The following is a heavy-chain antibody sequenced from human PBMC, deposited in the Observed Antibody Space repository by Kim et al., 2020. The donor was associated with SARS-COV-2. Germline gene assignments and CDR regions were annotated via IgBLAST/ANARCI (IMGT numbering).Heavy chain of an antibody. Sequence: SETLSLTCTVSGVSISSTSHYWGWIRQPPGQGLEWIGSIFYSGSTYHNASLKSRVTLAVDTSKNQFSLRLRSATAADTAVYYCAREEVNYYDSSTYYRSYALEVWGQGTTVTVSS. CDR2: IFYSGST. D-gene: IGHD3-22*01. CDR3: AREEVNYYDSSTYYRSYALEV. CDR1: GVSISSTSHY. J-gene: IGHJ6*02. V-gene: IGHV4-39*07.